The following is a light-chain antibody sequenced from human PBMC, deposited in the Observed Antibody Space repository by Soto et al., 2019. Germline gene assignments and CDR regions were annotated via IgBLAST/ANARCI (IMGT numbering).Light chain of an antibody. CDR2: AAS. V-gene: IGKV1-39*01. CDR3: QQSYGSHLP. J-gene: IGKJ4*01. Sequence: DIQMTQSPSSLSASVGDRVTITCRASQSISSYLNWYQQRPGKAPNNLIYAASRLQSGVPSRFSGSGSGTDFTLTISNLQPEDVATYYCQQSYGSHLPFGGGTKVAIK. CDR1: QSISSY.